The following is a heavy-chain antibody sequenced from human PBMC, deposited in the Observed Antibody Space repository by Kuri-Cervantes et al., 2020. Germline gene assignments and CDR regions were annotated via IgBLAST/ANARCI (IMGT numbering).Heavy chain of an antibody. J-gene: IGHJ6*03. V-gene: IGHV4-59*12. CDR3: ARGDASSYYYMDV. D-gene: IGHD6-6*01. CDR2: IYYSGST. CDR1: GGSISSYY. Sequence: ESLKISCTVSGGSISSYYWSWIRQPPGKGLEWIGYIYYSGSTNYNPSLKSRVTISVDKSKNQFSLKLTSVTAADTAMYYCARGDASSYYYMDVWGKGTTVTVSS.